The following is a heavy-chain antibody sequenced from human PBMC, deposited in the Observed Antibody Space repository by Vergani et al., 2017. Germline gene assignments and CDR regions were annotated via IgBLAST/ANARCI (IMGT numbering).Heavy chain of an antibody. CDR3: ARDHIGADGYTKPLDY. V-gene: IGHV1-69*06. J-gene: IGHJ4*02. D-gene: IGHD5-24*01. CDR1: GGTFSSYA. Sequence: QVQLVQSGAEVKKPGSSVKVSCKASGGTFSSYAISWVRQAPGQGLEWMGGIIPIFGTANYAQKFQGRVTMTRDTSTSTVYMELSSLRSEDTAVYYCARDHIGADGYTKPLDYWGQGTLVTVSS. CDR2: IIPIFGTA.